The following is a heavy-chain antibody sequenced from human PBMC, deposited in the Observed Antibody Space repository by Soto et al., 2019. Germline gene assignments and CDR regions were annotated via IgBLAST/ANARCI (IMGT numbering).Heavy chain of an antibody. CDR3: ARDYDSGSYGGFHNWFDP. CDR2: ISGGGGST. V-gene: IGHV3-23*01. D-gene: IGHD3-10*01. J-gene: IGHJ5*02. CDR1: GFTFSSYV. Sequence: GGSLRLSCVASGFTFSSYVMSWVRQAPGKGLEWVSGISGGGGSTHYADSVKGRFTISRDNSKNTVYLQMNSLRAEDPAVYFCARDYDSGSYGGFHNWFDPWGQGTLVTVSS.